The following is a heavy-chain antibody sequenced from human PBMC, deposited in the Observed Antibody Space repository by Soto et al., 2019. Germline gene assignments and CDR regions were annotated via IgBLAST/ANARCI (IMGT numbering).Heavy chain of an antibody. CDR2: IKSKTDGGTT. Sequence: PGGSLRLSCAASGFTFSNAWMSWVRQAPGKGLEWVGRIKSKTDGGTTDYAAPVKGRFTISRDDSKNTLYLQMNSLKTEDTAVYYCTTSPAAISYYYYYMDVWGKGTTVTVSS. J-gene: IGHJ6*03. CDR3: TTSPAAISYYYYYMDV. D-gene: IGHD2-2*01. V-gene: IGHV3-15*01. CDR1: GFTFSNAW.